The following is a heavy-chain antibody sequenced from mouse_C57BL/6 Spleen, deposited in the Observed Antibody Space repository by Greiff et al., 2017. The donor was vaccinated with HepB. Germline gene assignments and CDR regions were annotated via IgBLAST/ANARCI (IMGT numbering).Heavy chain of an antibody. CDR2: INPSSGYT. D-gene: IGHD3-2*02. CDR1: GYTFTSYT. J-gene: IGHJ3*01. V-gene: IGHV1-4*01. Sequence: QVQLKESGAELARPGASVKMSCKASGYTFTSYTMHWVKQRPGQGLEWIGYINPSSGYTKYNQKFKDKATLTADKSSSTAYMQLSSLTSEDSAVYYCAREEDSSGPWFAYWGQGTLVTVSA. CDR3: AREEDSSGPWFAY.